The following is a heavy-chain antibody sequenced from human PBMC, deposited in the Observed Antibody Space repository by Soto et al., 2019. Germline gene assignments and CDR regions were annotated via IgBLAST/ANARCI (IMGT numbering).Heavy chain of an antibody. D-gene: IGHD3-3*01. CDR3: ARGAIFGVVPTYYYYGMDV. V-gene: IGHV1-69*13. J-gene: IGHJ6*02. Sequence: SVKVSCKASGGTFSSYAISWVRQAPGQGLEWMGGIIPIFGTANYAQKFQGRVTITADESTSTAYMELSSLRSEDTAVYYCARGAIFGVVPTYYYYGMDVWGQGTTVTVS. CDR1: GGTFSSYA. CDR2: IIPIFGTA.